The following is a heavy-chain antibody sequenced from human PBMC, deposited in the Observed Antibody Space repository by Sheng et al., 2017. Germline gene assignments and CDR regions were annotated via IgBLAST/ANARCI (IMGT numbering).Heavy chain of an antibody. CDR2: IRYDGSNK. Sequence: QVQLVESGGGVVQPGGSLRLSCAASGFTFSSYGMHWVRQAPGKGLEWVAFIRYDGSNKYYADSVKGRFTISRDNSKNTLYLQMNSLRAEDTAVYYCAKGPTTVTTFLNYYYYYYMDVWGKGTTVTVSS. V-gene: IGHV3-30*02. CDR1: GFTFSSYG. J-gene: IGHJ6*03. D-gene: IGHD4-17*01. CDR3: AKGPTTVTTFLNYYYYYYMDV.